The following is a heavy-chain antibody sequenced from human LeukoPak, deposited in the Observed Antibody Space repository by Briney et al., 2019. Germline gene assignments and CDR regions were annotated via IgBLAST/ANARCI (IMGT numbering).Heavy chain of an antibody. CDR1: GVSVSSNSAA. D-gene: IGHD7-27*01. J-gene: IGHJ4*02. CDR2: TYYRSKWST. V-gene: IGHV6-1*01. CDR3: ARLENWAFDF. Sequence: SQTLSLTCAISGVSVSSNSAAWNSIRQSPSRGLEWLGRTYYRSKWSTDYAVSVKTRITVNPDTSKNQFSLQLNSVTPEDTAVYYCARLENWAFDFWGQGTLITVSS.